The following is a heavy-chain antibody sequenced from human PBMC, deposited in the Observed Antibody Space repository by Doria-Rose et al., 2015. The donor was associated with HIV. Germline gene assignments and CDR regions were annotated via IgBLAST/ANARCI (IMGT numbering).Heavy chain of an antibody. D-gene: IGHD6-13*01. CDR3: ARIKSSRWYHKYYFDS. CDR2: IFSGDER. CDR1: GVSLSSPGMG. V-gene: IGHV2-26*01. Sequence: QVQLVQSGPVLVKPTETLTLTCTVSGVSLSSPGMGVSWIRQPPGKALEWLANIFSGDERSYKTSLKSRPTISSGTSKSQVVLTMTDMDPVDTATYYCARIKSSRWYHKYYFDSWGQGTLVIVSA. J-gene: IGHJ4*02.